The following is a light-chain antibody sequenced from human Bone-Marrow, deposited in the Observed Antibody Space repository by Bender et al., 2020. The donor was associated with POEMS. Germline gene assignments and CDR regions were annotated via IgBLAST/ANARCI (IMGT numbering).Light chain of an antibody. CDR1: SSDVGSYNS. V-gene: IGLV2-14*03. Sequence: QSALAQPASVSGSPGQSITISCTGTSSDVGSYNSVYWYQQYPGTAPKVIIYNVNIRPSGVSVRFSGSKSGDTASLTISGLQAEDEGVYYCSSYTTSHTVLFGGGTKLTVL. CDR3: SSYTTSHTVL. CDR2: NVN. J-gene: IGLJ3*02.